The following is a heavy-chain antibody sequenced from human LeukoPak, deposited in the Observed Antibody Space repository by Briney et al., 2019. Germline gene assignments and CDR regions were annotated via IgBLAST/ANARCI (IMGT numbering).Heavy chain of an antibody. CDR1: GFTFSSFG. CDR3: AQRHGYSAPHLAY. J-gene: IGHJ4*02. D-gene: IGHD5-24*01. Sequence: GGSLTLSCAASGFTFSSFGMHWVRHAPGKGLGRVAFIQYDGSKKFYSDSVKGRFTISRDNSKDTLYLQMNSLRAEDTAVYYRAQRHGYSAPHLAYWGQGSLVTVSS. CDR2: IQYDGSKK. V-gene: IGHV3-30*02.